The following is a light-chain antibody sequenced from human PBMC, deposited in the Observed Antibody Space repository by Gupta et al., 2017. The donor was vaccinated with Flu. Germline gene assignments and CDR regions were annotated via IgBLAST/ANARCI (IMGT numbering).Light chain of an antibody. CDR3: QQEDNWPLT. CDR1: QNINTY. J-gene: IGKJ4*01. Sequence: EIVMTQSPATLSVSPGERATFSCRSSQNINTYLVWHQQKPGQAPRLLIHGASTRSTGVPARFSGSGSGTEFTLTISILHSEDFGVYYFQQEDNWPLTFGGGTKVEIK. CDR2: GAS. V-gene: IGKV3D-15*01.